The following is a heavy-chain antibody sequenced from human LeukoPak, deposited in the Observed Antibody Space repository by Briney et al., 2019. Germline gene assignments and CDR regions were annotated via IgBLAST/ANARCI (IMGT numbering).Heavy chain of an antibody. D-gene: IGHD3-10*01. CDR3: ARSRGSNSYYYYMDV. Sequence: SETLSLTCTVSGGSISSSDYYWSWIRQPAGKGLEWIGRAYIRGITYYNPSLKSRVTMSVDTSKKQFSLNLSSVTAADTAMYYCARSRGSNSYYYYMDVWGKGTTVAISS. CDR1: GGSISSSDYY. J-gene: IGHJ6*03. CDR2: AYIRGIT. V-gene: IGHV4-61*02.